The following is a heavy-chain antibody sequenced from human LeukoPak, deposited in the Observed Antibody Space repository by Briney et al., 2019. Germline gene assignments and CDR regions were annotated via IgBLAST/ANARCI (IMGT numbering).Heavy chain of an antibody. Sequence: PSETLSLTCAVSGASISSSYWWSWVRQPPGKGLEWIGEIYHSGGTNYNPSLKSRVTISLDKSKNQFSLKLSSVTAADTAVYYCARDLRGMVDYWGQGTLVTASS. V-gene: IGHV4-4*02. CDR2: IYHSGGT. D-gene: IGHD3-16*01. CDR1: GASISSSYW. J-gene: IGHJ4*02. CDR3: ARDLRGMVDY.